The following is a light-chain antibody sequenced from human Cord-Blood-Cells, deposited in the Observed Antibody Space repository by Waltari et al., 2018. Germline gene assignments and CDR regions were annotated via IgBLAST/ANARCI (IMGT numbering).Light chain of an antibody. J-gene: IGLJ1*01. V-gene: IGLV2-14*01. CDR1: TSDVGGYNY. CDR3: SSYTSSSTRV. Sequence: QSALTQPASVSGSPGQPITISCTGTTSDVGGYNYVSWYQQHPGKAPKLMIYDVSTRPSGVSNRFSGSKSGNTASLTISGLQAEDEADYYCSSYTSSSTRVFGTGTKVTVL. CDR2: DVS.